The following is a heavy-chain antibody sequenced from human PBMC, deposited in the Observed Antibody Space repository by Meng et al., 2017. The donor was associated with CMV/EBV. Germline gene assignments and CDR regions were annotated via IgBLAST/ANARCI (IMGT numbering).Heavy chain of an antibody. CDR3: ARDQSGSCYFCFGVGYYYYGMDV. J-gene: IGHJ6*02. V-gene: IGHV3-30*04. D-gene: IGHD2-15*01. Sequence: GESLKILCAASGFTFSSSAMHWVRPAPGKGLGWGAVISFDGSNKYYADSVKGRFTISRDNSKNTLYLQMNSLRAEDTAVYYCARDQSGSCYFCFGVGYYYYGMDVWGQGTTVTVSS. CDR1: GFTFSSSA. CDR2: ISFDGSNK.